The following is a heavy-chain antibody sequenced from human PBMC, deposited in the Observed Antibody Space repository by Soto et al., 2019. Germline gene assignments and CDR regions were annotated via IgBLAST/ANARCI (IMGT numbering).Heavy chain of an antibody. Sequence: EGQLLESGGGLVQPGGSLRLSCAASGFTFSRYAMSWVRQAPGKGLAWVSAISVSGGSTYYADSVKGRFTISRDNAKNSLYLQMIRLRAEDTAVYYCAKMSGNEYYDYIWGSYRPFLYFVYWVQGTLVTVSS. CDR2: ISVSGGST. D-gene: IGHD3-16*02. V-gene: IGHV3-23*01. CDR3: AKMSGNEYYDYIWGSYRPFLYFVY. CDR1: GFTFSRYA. J-gene: IGHJ4*02.